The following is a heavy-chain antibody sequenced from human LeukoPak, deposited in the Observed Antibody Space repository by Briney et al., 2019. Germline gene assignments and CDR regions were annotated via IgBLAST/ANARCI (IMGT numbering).Heavy chain of an antibody. V-gene: IGHV1-69*13. CDR3: ARNLFGDAYYYGMDV. J-gene: IGHJ6*02. D-gene: IGHD4-17*01. Sequence: GASVKVSCTASGGTFSSYAISWVRQAPGQGLEWMGGIIPIFGTANYAQKFQGRVTITADESTSTAYMELSSLRSEDTAVYYCARNLFGDAYYYGMDVWGQGTTVTVSS. CDR1: GGTFSSYA. CDR2: IIPIFGTA.